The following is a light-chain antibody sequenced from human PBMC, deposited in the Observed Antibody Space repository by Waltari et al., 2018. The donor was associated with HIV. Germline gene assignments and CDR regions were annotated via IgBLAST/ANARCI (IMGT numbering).Light chain of an antibody. CDR2: SND. J-gene: IGLJ2*01. CDR1: SSNIGSNY. Sequence: QSVLTQPPSASGTPGQRVTIPCSGRSSNIGSNYVNWYQQRPGTAPKLLIYSNDQRPSGVPDRFSGSKSGTSASLAISGLQSGDEADYYCAAWDDSLNGPVFGGGTKLTVL. CDR3: AAWDDSLNGPV. V-gene: IGLV1-44*01.